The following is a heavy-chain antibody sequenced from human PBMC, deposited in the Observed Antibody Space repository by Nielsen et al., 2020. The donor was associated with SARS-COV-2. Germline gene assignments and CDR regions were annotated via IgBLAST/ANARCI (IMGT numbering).Heavy chain of an antibody. J-gene: IGHJ3*02. CDR3: AARGITFGSLEAGPAFDI. CDR2: ISGSGGNT. Sequence: WIRQPPGKGLEWVSGISGSGGNTYYADSVKGRFTISRDNSKNTLYLQMNSLRAEDAAVYYCAARGITFGSLEAGPAFDIWGQGTMVTVSS. D-gene: IGHD3-16*01. V-gene: IGHV3-23*01.